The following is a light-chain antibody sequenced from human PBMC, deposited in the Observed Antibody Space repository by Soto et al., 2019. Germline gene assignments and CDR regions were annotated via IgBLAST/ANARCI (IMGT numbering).Light chain of an antibody. CDR3: QQRSNWAT. CDR1: QSVSRN. J-gene: IGKJ3*01. CDR2: DAS. V-gene: IGKV3-11*01. Sequence: EIVLTQSPGTLSLSPGERATLSCRASQSVSRNLAWYQQKPGQAPRLLIYDASNGATGIPARFSGSGSVTDFTLTISSLEPEDFAVYYCQQRSNWATFGPGTKVDIK.